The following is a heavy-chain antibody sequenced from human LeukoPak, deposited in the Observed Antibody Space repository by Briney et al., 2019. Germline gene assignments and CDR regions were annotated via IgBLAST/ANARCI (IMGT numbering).Heavy chain of an antibody. Sequence: SETLSLTCAVYGGSFSGYYWTWIRQPPGKGLEYIGEINHTGGTDYNPSLKSRVTMSVDTSKNLFSLNLTSVTAADTAVYYCARGEQWSSYWGQGTLVTVSS. CDR1: GGSFSGYY. CDR2: INHTGGT. V-gene: IGHV4-34*01. J-gene: IGHJ4*02. D-gene: IGHD6-19*01. CDR3: ARGEQWSSY.